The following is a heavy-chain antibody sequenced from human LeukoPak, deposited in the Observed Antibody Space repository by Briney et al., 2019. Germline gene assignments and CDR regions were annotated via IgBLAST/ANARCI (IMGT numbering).Heavy chain of an antibody. J-gene: IGHJ4*02. V-gene: IGHV3-23*01. Sequence: GGSLRLSCAASGFTFSSYAMSWVRQAPGKGLEWVSAISGSGGSTYYADSVKGRFTISRDNSKNTLYLQMNSLRAEDTAVYYCAKDSSGWYHPMGYFDYWGQGTLVTVSS. D-gene: IGHD6-19*01. CDR3: AKDSSGWYHPMGYFDY. CDR2: ISGSGGST. CDR1: GFTFSSYA.